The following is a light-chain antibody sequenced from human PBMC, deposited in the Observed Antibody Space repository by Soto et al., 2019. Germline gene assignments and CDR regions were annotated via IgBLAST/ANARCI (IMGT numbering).Light chain of an antibody. V-gene: IGKV1-39*01. CDR2: AAS. CDR1: QTISSW. Sequence: DIHMTQSPSTLTGSVADRASITCLASQTISSWLAWYQQRPGKAPKLLSYAASSLQSGVPSRFSGSGSGTDFTLTISSLQPEDFATYYCQQSYSTPLTFGGGTKVHIK. J-gene: IGKJ4*01. CDR3: QQSYSTPLT.